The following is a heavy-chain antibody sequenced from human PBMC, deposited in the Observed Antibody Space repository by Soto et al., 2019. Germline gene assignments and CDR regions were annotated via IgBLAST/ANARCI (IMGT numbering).Heavy chain of an antibody. D-gene: IGHD4-4*01. CDR3: AKDAYTPIRTTAHDAGGLDH. J-gene: IGHJ4*02. CDR2: ISRDGNNK. Sequence: GGSLRLSCATSGFTFRFYDMHWVRQSPGKGLEWLAVISRDGNNKDYGDSVKGRFTISRDNSKNTLFLQMNSLRDEDSAVYYCAKDAYTPIRTTAHDAGGLDHWGRGTLVTVSS. V-gene: IGHV3-30*18. CDR1: GFTFRFYD.